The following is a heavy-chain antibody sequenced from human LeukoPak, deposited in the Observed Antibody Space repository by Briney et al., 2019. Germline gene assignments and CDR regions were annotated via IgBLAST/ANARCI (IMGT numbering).Heavy chain of an antibody. V-gene: IGHV3-33*01. CDR2: IWYDGHNK. CDR1: GFSFSKYG. CDR3: AREWGLIAVAGGPGY. J-gene: IGHJ4*02. Sequence: GGSLRLSCVAPGFSFSKYGMHWVRQAPGKGLQWLAIIWYDGHNKYYADSVKGRFTISRDNSKNTLCLEMHDLKAEDTAVYYCAREWGLIAVAGGPGYWGQGTLVTVSS. D-gene: IGHD2-21*01.